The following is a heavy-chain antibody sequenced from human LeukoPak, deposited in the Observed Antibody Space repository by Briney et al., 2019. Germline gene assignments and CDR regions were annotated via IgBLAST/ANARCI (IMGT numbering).Heavy chain of an antibody. Sequence: GVSLRLSCAASGFTFDNYAMHWVRQAPAKGLEWVAVISYGGNNEFYANSVKGRFTISRDNSKNTVYLQMNSLRAEDTAVYYCARDKENPYSSSYIDYWGQGTLVTVSS. CDR1: GFTFDNYA. CDR2: ISYGGNNE. V-gene: IGHV3-30-3*01. CDR3: ARDKENPYSSSYIDY. D-gene: IGHD6-13*01. J-gene: IGHJ4*02.